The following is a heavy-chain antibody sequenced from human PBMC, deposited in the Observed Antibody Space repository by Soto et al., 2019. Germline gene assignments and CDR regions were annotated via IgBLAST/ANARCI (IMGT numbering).Heavy chain of an antibody. CDR3: AKYSSTGYNWFDP. J-gene: IGHJ5*01. CDR2: IMPIFGTA. Sequence: SVKVSCKASRGTFSSYAISWVRQAPGQGLEWMGGIMPIFGTADYDKKFQRRVTITADESTITAYMELSSLRSEGTAVYYCAKYSSTGYNWFDPLEQGALVTLSS. CDR1: RGTFSSYA. D-gene: IGHD6-13*01. V-gene: IGHV1-69*13.